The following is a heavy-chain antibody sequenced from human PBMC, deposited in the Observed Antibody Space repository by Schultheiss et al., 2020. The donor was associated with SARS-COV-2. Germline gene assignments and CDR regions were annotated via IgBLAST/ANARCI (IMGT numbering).Heavy chain of an antibody. V-gene: IGHV3-15*05. CDR2: IKSKTDGGTT. D-gene: IGHD6-6*01. CDR3: ARAQSSSGNAFDI. Sequence: GGSLRLSCAASGFTFSNSDMNWVHQAPGKGLEWVGRIKSKTDGGTTDYAAPVKGRFTISRDDSKNTLYLQMNSLKTEDTAVYYCARAQSSSGNAFDIWGQGTMVTVSS. CDR1: GFTFSNSD. J-gene: IGHJ3*02.